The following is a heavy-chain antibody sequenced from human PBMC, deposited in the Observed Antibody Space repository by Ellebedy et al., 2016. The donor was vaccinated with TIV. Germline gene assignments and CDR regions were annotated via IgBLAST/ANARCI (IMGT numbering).Heavy chain of an antibody. J-gene: IGHJ4*02. CDR2: INEDGSEK. CDR1: GFTFRDYW. CDR3: ARDQWLGRAYYFDS. D-gene: IGHD6-19*01. V-gene: IGHV3-7*03. Sequence: GGSLRLSCAASGFTFRDYWMSWVRQAPGKGLEWVANINEDGSEKYYVDSVAGRFTISRDNAKNSLFLQMNSPRADDTAVYYCARDQWLGRAYYFDSWGQGTLVTVSS.